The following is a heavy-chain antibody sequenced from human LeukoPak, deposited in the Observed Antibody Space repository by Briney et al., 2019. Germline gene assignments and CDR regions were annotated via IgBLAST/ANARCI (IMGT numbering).Heavy chain of an antibody. CDR3: ARDKYSSGWHLAY. CDR1: GFTFSNYA. D-gene: IGHD6-19*01. V-gene: IGHV3-33*01. J-gene: IGHJ4*02. Sequence: GGSLRLSCAASGFTFSNYAMHWVRQAPGKGLEWVAVIWYDGTNKYYADSVKGRFTIYRDTSKNTLYLQMDSLRAEDTAVYYCARDKYSSGWHLAYWGQGSLVTVSS. CDR2: IWYDGTNK.